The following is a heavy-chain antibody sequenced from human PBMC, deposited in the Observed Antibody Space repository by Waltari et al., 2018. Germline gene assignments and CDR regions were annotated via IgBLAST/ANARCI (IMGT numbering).Heavy chain of an antibody. J-gene: IGHJ4*02. D-gene: IGHD5-12*01. CDR2: IKHGGSER. Sequence: EVQLVESGGGLVQRGGSLRLSCAASGFTFSIFYRAGVRQAPGKGPEWVDNIKHGGSERNYMDSVKGRFTISRDNAKNSLCLQMNSLRAEDSAVYYCARDWLGSLDYWGQGTLVTVSS. CDR1: GFTFSIFY. V-gene: IGHV3-7*01. CDR3: ARDWLGSLDY.